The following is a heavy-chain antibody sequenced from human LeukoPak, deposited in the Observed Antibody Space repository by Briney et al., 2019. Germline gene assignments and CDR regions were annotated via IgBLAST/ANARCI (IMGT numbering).Heavy chain of an antibody. J-gene: IGHJ4*02. Sequence: PGGSLRLSCAASGFTFSSYGMHWVRQAPGKGLEWVAFIRYDGSNKYYADSVKGRFTISRDNSKNTLYLQMNSLRAEDTAVYYCARDLIPDFWSGYYSYWGQGTLVTVSS. CDR2: IRYDGSNK. V-gene: IGHV3-30*02. CDR1: GFTFSSYG. D-gene: IGHD3-3*01. CDR3: ARDLIPDFWSGYYSY.